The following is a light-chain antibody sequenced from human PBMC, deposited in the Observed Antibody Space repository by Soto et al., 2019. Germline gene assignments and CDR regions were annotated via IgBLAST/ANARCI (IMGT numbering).Light chain of an antibody. CDR1: QSVSSD. Sequence: EIVMTQSPATLSVSPGDRATLSCRASQSVSSDLAWYQQKPGQAPRLLIHGATLRATGVPARFSGSESGTEFTLTISSLQSEDFAVYYCQQYNNRPPWTFGQGTKVEIK. CDR3: QQYNNRPPWT. V-gene: IGKV3-15*01. CDR2: GAT. J-gene: IGKJ1*01.